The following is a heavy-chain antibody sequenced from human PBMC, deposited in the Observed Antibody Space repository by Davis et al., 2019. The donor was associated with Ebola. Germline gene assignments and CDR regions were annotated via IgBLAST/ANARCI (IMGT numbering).Heavy chain of an antibody. V-gene: IGHV4-30-4*01. Sequence: LRLSCTVSGGSISSGDYYWSWIRQPPGKGLEWIGYIYYSGSTYYNPSLKSRVTISVDTSKNQFSLKLSSVTAADTAVYYCARLYYYDSSGYRALDYWGQGTLVTVSS. D-gene: IGHD3-22*01. J-gene: IGHJ4*02. CDR2: IYYSGST. CDR3: ARLYYYDSSGYRALDY. CDR1: GGSISSGDYY.